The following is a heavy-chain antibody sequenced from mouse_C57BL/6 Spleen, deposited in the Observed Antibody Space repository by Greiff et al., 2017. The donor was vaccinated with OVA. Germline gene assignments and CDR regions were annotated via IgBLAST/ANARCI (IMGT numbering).Heavy chain of an antibody. V-gene: IGHV1-62-2*01. CDR2: FYPGSGSI. Sequence: QVQLQQSGAELVKPGASVKLSCKASGYTFTEYPIHWVKQRSGQGLAWIGWFYPGSGSIKYNENFKDKATWTADKSSSTVYMELSRLTSEDSAVYFGARHEVGTWYFDVWGTGTTVTVSS. J-gene: IGHJ1*03. CDR3: ARHEVGTWYFDV. CDR1: GYTFTEYP. D-gene: IGHD3-3*01.